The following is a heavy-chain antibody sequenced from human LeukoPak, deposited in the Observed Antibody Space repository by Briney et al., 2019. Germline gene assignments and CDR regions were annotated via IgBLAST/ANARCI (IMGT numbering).Heavy chain of an antibody. J-gene: IGHJ4*02. Sequence: GASVKVSCKASGGTFSSYAISWVRQAPGQGLEWMGGIIPIFGTANYAQKFRGRVTITTDESTSTAYMELSSLRSEDTAVYYCASGPAKYSSSSDYWGQGTLVTVSS. CDR1: GGTFSSYA. CDR2: IIPIFGTA. CDR3: ASGPAKYSSSSDY. V-gene: IGHV1-69*05. D-gene: IGHD6-6*01.